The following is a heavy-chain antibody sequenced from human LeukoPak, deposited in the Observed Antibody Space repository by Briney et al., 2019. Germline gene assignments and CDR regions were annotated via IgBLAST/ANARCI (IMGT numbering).Heavy chain of an antibody. CDR2: ISSSGSTI. CDR1: GFTFSSYE. Sequence: GGSLRLSCAASGFTFSSYEMNWVRQAPGKGLEWVSYISSSGSTIYYADSVKGRFTISRDNAKNSLYLQMNSLRAEDTAVYYCARKWEPLDYWGQGTLVTVSS. CDR3: ARKWEPLDY. D-gene: IGHD1-26*01. V-gene: IGHV3-48*03. J-gene: IGHJ4*02.